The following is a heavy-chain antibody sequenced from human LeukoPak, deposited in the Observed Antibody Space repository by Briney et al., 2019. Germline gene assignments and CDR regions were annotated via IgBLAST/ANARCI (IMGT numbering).Heavy chain of an antibody. J-gene: IGHJ4*02. CDR2: ISGSGGGT. D-gene: IGHD3-22*01. V-gene: IGHV3-23*01. CDR3: AKRGVVIRVILVGFHKEAYYFDS. CDR1: GITLSNYG. Sequence: GGSLRLSCAVSGITLSNYGMSWVRQAPGKGLEWGAGISGSGGGTYYADSVKGRFTISRDNPKNTLYLQMNSLRGEDTAVYFCAKRGVVIRVILVGFHKEAYYFDSWGQGALVTVSS.